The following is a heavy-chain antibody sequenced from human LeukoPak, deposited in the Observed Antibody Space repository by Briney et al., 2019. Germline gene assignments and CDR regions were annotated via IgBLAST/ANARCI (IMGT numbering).Heavy chain of an antibody. J-gene: IGHJ4*02. D-gene: IGHD5-18*01. CDR3: TRVVVPRDAAMGV. CDR1: GFTFSTYI. V-gene: IGHV3-48*04. CDR2: IGSSAYTI. Sequence: GGSLRLSCVASGFTFSTYIMNWVRQAPGKGLEWVSYIGSSAYTIYHADSVKGRFTISRDNAKNSLYLQMNSLRAEDTAVYYCTRVVVPRDAAMGVWGQGTLVTVSS.